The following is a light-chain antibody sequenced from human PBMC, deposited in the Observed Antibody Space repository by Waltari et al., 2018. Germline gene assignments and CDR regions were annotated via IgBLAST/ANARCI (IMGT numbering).Light chain of an antibody. CDR3: GSWDSSLSAHYV. J-gene: IGLJ1*01. V-gene: IGLV1-51*01. CDR1: TSNIGNNY. Sequence: QSVLTQPPSVSAAPGQKVTISCSGSTSNIGNNYVSWYRQLPGTAPKLLIYDNSTRPSGCPGRFSGSNSGTSATLGITGLQTGDEADYYCGSWDSSLSAHYVFGTGTKVTVL. CDR2: DNS.